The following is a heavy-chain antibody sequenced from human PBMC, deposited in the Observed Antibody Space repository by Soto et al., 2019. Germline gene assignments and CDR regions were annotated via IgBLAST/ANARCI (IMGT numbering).Heavy chain of an antibody. CDR1: GGSVSSGCDY. J-gene: IGHJ4*02. D-gene: IGHD5-12*01. CDR2: IYYSGST. CDR3: ARVTIVATILDY. Sequence: PSETLSLTCSVSGGSVSSGCDYWSWISQPPGKGLEWIGYIYYSGSTNYNPSLKSRVTISVDTSKNQFSLKLSSVTAADTAVYYCARVTIVATILDYWSQGTLVTVSS. V-gene: IGHV4-61*01.